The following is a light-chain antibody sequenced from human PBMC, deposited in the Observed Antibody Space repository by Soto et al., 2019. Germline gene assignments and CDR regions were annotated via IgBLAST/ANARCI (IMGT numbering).Light chain of an antibody. V-gene: IGKV1-33*01. CDR1: QDISNY. Sequence: DIQMTQSPSSLSASVGDRVTITCQASQDISNYLNWDQQKPGKAPKLLIYDASNLETGVPSRFSGSGSGTDFTFTISSLQPEDIATYYCQQYDKALTFGGGTKVDIK. CDR2: DAS. J-gene: IGKJ4*01. CDR3: QQYDKALT.